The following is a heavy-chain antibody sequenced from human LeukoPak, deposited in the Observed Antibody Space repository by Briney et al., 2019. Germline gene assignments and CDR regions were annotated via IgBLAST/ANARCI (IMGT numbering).Heavy chain of an antibody. CDR2: INSGGNTV. Sequence: GGSLRLSCTASGFSFSSYSMNWVRQAPGKGLEWVSYINSGGNTVHYAGSVKGRFTISRDNARNSLYLQMNSLRVEDTAFYYCARENRDSNGWSWGQGTLVIVSS. D-gene: IGHD6-19*01. V-gene: IGHV3-48*04. CDR1: GFSFSSYS. CDR3: ARENRDSNGWS. J-gene: IGHJ1*01.